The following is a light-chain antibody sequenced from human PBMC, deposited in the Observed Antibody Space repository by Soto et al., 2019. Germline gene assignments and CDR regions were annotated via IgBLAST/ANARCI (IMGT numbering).Light chain of an antibody. J-gene: IGKJ1*01. V-gene: IGKV3-20*01. Sequence: EIVLTQSPGTLSLSPGERATLSCRASQSVSSSYLAWYQQKPGQAPRLLIYGASSRATGIPDRFSGSGSGTDFTLTISRLEPEDFATYYCQQCYSFPRTFGQGTKVEIK. CDR2: GAS. CDR3: QQCYSFPRT. CDR1: QSVSSSY.